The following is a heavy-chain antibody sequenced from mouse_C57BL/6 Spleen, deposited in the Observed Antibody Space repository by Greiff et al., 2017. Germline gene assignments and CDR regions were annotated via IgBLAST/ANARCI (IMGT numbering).Heavy chain of an antibody. CDR2: LAPGSGST. CDR1: GYTFTSYW. J-gene: IGHJ1*03. Sequence: VQLQQPGPELVKPGASVKMSCKASGYTFTSYWITWVQQRPGQGLEWIGELAPGSGSTNYNEKFKSKATLTVDTSSSTAYMQLSSLTSEDSAVYYCAIHYYGSSHWYFDVWGKGTTVTVSS. D-gene: IGHD1-1*01. CDR3: AIHYYGSSHWYFDV. V-gene: IGHV1-55*01.